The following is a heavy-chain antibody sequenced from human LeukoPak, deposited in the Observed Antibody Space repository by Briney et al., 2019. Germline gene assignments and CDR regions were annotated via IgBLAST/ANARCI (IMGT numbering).Heavy chain of an antibody. J-gene: IGHJ3*02. V-gene: IGHV1-24*01. Sequence: ASVKVSCTVPGYTLTELSMHWVRQAPGKGLEWMGGFDPEDGETTYAQKFQGRVTMTEDTSTDTAYMELSSLRSKDTAVYYCATGGITIFGVVDNLVHDAFDIWGQGTMVTVSS. D-gene: IGHD3-3*01. CDR3: ATGGITIFGVVDNLVHDAFDI. CDR1: GYTLTELS. CDR2: FDPEDGET.